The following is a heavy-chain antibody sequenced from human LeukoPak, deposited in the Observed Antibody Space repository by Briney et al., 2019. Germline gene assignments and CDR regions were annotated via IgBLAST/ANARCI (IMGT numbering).Heavy chain of an antibody. V-gene: IGHV1-8*03. CDR1: GYTFTGYY. Sequence: ASVKVSCKASGYTFTGYYMHWVRQATGQGLEWMGWMNPNSGNTGYAQKFQGRVTITRNTSISTAYMELSSLRSEDTAVYYCARGKRSYYYYMDVWGKGTTVTISS. CDR3: ARGKRSYYYYMDV. CDR2: MNPNSGNT. J-gene: IGHJ6*03.